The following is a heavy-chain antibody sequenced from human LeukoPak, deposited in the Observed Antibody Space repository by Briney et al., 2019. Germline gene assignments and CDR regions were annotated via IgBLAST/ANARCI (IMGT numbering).Heavy chain of an antibody. CDR2: LIPIFGTA. D-gene: IGHD2-15*01. Sequence: SVKVSCKASGGTFSSYAISWVRQAPGQGLEWMGGLIPIFGTANYAQKFQGRVTITADESTSTAYMELSSLRSEDTAVHYCARAKVAATPWYYYYGMDVWGQGTTVTVSS. CDR1: GGTFSSYA. V-gene: IGHV1-69*13. J-gene: IGHJ6*02. CDR3: ARAKVAATPWYYYYGMDV.